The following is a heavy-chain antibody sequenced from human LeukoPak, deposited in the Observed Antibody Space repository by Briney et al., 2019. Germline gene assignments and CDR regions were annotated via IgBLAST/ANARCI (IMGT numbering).Heavy chain of an antibody. Sequence: GGSLRLSCAASGFTVSSNYMSWVRQAPGKGLEWVSVIYSGGSTYYADSVKGRFTISRDSSKNTLYLQMNSLRAEDTAVYYCARDYPPYYYDSSGYPGSAFDIWGQGTMVTVSS. D-gene: IGHD3-22*01. CDR1: GFTVSSNY. CDR2: IYSGGST. J-gene: IGHJ3*02. CDR3: ARDYPPYYYDSSGYPGSAFDI. V-gene: IGHV3-66*01.